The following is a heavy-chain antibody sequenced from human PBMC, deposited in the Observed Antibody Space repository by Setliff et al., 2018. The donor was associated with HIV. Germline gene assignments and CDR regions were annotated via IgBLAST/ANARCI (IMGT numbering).Heavy chain of an antibody. D-gene: IGHD3-22*01. CDR3: ATDQGYYDSSGYYYVGDAFDI. J-gene: IGHJ3*02. CDR1: GYTFTGYY. Sequence: ASVKVSCKASGYTFTGYYMHWVRQAPGQGLEWMGWIKPNSGGTNYAQKFQGRVTMTRDTSISTAYMELSRVRSDDTAVYSCATDQGYYDSSGYYYVGDAFDIWGQGTMVTVSS. V-gene: IGHV1-2*02. CDR2: IKPNSGGT.